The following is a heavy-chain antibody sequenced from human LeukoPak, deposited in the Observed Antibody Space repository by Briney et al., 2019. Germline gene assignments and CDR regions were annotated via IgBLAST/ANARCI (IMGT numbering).Heavy chain of an antibody. CDR2: IYTGVNT. CDR1: GGSTSTYY. Sequence: SETLSLTRTVSGGSTSTYYWSWIRQPPRKGLEWIGRIYTGVNTNYNPPLTCRLTLSVDTSKNQFSLKLSSVTSADTAVYYCARADLYCDNTICVNWFDPWGQGTLVTVSS. J-gene: IGHJ5*02. D-gene: IGHD2-2*01. CDR3: ARADLYCDNTICVNWFDP. V-gene: IGHV4-4*07.